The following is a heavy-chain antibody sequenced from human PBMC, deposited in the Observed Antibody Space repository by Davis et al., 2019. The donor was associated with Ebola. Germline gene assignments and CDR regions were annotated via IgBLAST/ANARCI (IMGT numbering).Heavy chain of an antibody. CDR1: GFTFSSYG. CDR2: TSYDGTNK. J-gene: IGHJ4*02. Sequence: GESLKISCAASGFTFSSYGMHWVRQAPGKGLEWVAVTSYDGTNKYYADSVKGRFTTSRDDAKNSLYLQMNSLRDEDTAVYYCARESSGWTENYWGQGTLVTVSS. D-gene: IGHD6-19*01. V-gene: IGHV3-30*03. CDR3: ARESSGWTENY.